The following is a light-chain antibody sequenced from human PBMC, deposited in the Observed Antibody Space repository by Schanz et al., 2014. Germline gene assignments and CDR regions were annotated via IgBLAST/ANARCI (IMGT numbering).Light chain of an antibody. CDR1: QTVSSSY. CDR2: GAS. J-gene: IGKJ1*01. Sequence: ETVLTQSPGALSLSPGERATLSCRASQTVSSSYLAWYQQKPGQAPRLLIYGASSRATGIPDRFSGSGSGTEFTLTITSLQSEDFAVYYCQHFKNWPWTFGQGTKVEVK. V-gene: IGKV3-20*01. CDR3: QHFKNWPWT.